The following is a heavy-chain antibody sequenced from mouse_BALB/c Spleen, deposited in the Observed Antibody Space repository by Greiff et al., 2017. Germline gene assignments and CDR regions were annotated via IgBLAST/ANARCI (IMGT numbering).Heavy chain of an antibody. V-gene: IGHV5-9-4*01. CDR2: ISSGGSYT. CDR1: GFTFSSYA. D-gene: IGHD2-2*01. CDR3: AREHGYDSAWFAY. Sequence: EVHLVESGGGLVKPGGSLKLSCAASGFTFSSYAMSWVRQSPEKRLEWVAEISSGGSYTYYPDTVTGRFTISRDNAKNTLYLEMSSLRSEDTAMYYCAREHGYDSAWFAYWGQGTLVTVSA. J-gene: IGHJ3*01.